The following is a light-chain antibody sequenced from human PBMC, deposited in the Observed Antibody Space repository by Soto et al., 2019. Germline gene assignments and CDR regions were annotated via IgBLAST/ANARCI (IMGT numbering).Light chain of an antibody. CDR1: QNINNF. CDR3: QHRGR. CDR2: DAS. Sequence: VLTQSPATLSLSPGDRATLSCRAGQNINNFIAWYQHKPGQAPRLLIYDASNRATGIPGRFSGSGSVTEFTLTNTRLGSENFAVYYCQHRGRFGQGTKGDIK. V-gene: IGKV3-11*01. J-gene: IGKJ1*01.